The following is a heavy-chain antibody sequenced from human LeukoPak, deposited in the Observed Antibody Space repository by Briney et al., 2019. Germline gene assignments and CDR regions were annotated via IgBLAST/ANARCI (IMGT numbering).Heavy chain of an antibody. J-gene: IGHJ4*02. CDR1: GYSISSGYY. Sequence: SETLSLTCTVSGYSISSGYYWGWIRQPPGKGLEWIGSIYHSGSTYYNPSLKSRVTISVDTSKNQFSLKLSSVTAADTAVYYCARDNRSPDYYDSSGYYYGGLYYFDYWGQGTLVTVSS. D-gene: IGHD3-22*01. CDR2: IYHSGST. V-gene: IGHV4-38-2*02. CDR3: ARDNRSPDYYDSSGYYYGGLYYFDY.